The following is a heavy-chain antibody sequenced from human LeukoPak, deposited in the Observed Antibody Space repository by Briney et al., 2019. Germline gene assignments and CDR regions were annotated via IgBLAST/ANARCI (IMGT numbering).Heavy chain of an antibody. J-gene: IGHJ4*02. CDR3: AREDGGSGWYLDY. Sequence: SETLSLTCAASGGSISSSNWWSWVRQPPGKGLEWIGEIYHSGSTNYNPSLKSRVTISVDKSKNQFSLKLSSVTAADTAVYYCAREDGGSGWYLDYWGQGTLVTVSS. CDR1: GGSISSSNW. CDR2: IYHSGST. V-gene: IGHV4-4*02. D-gene: IGHD6-19*01.